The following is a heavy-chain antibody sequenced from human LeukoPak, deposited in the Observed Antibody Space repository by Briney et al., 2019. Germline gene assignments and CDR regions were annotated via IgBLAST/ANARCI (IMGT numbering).Heavy chain of an antibody. V-gene: IGHV4-59*08. Sequence: PSETLSLTCTVSGGSISSYYWSWIRQPPGKGLEWIGYIYYSGSTNYNPSLKSRVTISVDTSKNQFSLNLSSVTAADTAVYYCARLPYCSSTTCYSPYYFDYWGQGTLVTVSS. D-gene: IGHD2-2*01. CDR3: ARLPYCSSTTCYSPYYFDY. J-gene: IGHJ4*02. CDR2: IYYSGST. CDR1: GGSISSYY.